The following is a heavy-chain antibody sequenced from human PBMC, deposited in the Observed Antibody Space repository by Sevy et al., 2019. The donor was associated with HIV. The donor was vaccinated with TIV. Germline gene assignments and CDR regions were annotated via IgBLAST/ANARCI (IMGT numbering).Heavy chain of an antibody. CDR2: FDPEDDET. CDR1: GYSVIEFS. CDR3: ATTKDYYDSSGYPFDY. Sequence: ASVKVSCKVSGYSVIEFSMHWVRQAPGKGLEWMGTFDPEDDETIYAQKHQGRVTMTEDTSTDTAYMELSSLRSEDTAVYYCATTKDYYDSSGYPFDYWGQGTLVTVSS. V-gene: IGHV1-24*01. J-gene: IGHJ4*02. D-gene: IGHD3-22*01.